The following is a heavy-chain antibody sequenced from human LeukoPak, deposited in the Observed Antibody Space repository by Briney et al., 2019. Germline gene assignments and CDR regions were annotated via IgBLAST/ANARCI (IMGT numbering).Heavy chain of an antibody. CDR3: ARSGIRIYYYDSSYRLDY. Sequence: PSETLSLTCTVSGGSISSYYWSWIRQPPGKGLEWIGYIYYSGSTNYNPSLKSRVTISVDTSKNQFSLKLSSVTAADTAVYYCARSGIRIYYYDSSYRLDYWGQGTLVTVSS. J-gene: IGHJ4*02. V-gene: IGHV4-59*01. CDR1: GGSISSYY. CDR2: IYYSGST. D-gene: IGHD3-22*01.